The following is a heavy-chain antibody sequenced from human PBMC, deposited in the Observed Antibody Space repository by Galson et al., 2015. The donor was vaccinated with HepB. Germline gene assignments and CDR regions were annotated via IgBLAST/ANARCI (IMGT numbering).Heavy chain of an antibody. D-gene: IGHD5-12*01. Sequence: SLRLSCAGSGFTFSSYSMHWVRQAPGKGLEWISSISTGVSFIYYADSVKGRFTISRDNAKNSLFLQMNSLRAEDTAVYYCARGVDSARGVGAENCRMDVRGQGTTVTVSS. J-gene: IGHJ6*02. CDR2: ISTGVSFI. CDR1: GFTFSSYS. V-gene: IGHV3-21*01. CDR3: ARGVDSARGVGAENCRMDV.